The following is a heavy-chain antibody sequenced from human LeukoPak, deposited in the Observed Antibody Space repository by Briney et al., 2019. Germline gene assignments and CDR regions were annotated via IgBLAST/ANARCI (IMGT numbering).Heavy chain of an antibody. CDR3: TVPQSGGNWFDP. V-gene: IGHV3-73*01. J-gene: IGHJ5*02. Sequence: HPGGSLRLSCAASGFTFSDSAIHWVRQASGKGLEWVGRIRGKGFSDPPAYAASVKDRFTISRDDSESTAYLQMNSLKAEDTAVYYCTVPQSGGNWFDPWGPGTQVTVSS. D-gene: IGHD3-16*01. CDR1: GFTFSDSA. CDR2: IRGKGFSDPP.